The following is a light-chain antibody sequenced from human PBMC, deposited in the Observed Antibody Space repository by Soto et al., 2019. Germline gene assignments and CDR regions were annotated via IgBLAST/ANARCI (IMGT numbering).Light chain of an antibody. CDR2: GAS. Sequence: EIVLTQSPGTLSLSPGERATLSCRASQSVRSSYLAWYQQKPGQAPRLLIYGASSRATGIPDRFSGSVSGTDFTLTVSILEPEDSAVYYCQQYDTSSWTFGQGTKVEIK. V-gene: IGKV3-20*01. CDR1: QSVRSSY. CDR3: QQYDTSSWT. J-gene: IGKJ1*01.